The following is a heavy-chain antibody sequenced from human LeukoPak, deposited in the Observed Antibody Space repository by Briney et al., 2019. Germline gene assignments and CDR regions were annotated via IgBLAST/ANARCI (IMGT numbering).Heavy chain of an antibody. V-gene: IGHV4-59*11. J-gene: IGHJ3*02. CDR3: ARETTVVTPGRSDVFDI. Sequence: SETLSLTCTVSGGSISSHYWNWIRQPPGNGLEWIGYIYYSGSTNYNPSLKSRVTISVDTSKNQFSLKLSSVTAADTAVYYCARETTVVTPGRSDVFDIWGQGTMVTVSS. D-gene: IGHD4-23*01. CDR1: GGSISSHY. CDR2: IYYSGST.